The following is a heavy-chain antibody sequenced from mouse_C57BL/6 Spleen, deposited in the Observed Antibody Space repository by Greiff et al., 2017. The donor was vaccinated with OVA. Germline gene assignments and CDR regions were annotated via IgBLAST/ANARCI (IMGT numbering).Heavy chain of an antibody. V-gene: IGHV1-26*01. CDR1: GYTFTDYY. Sequence: EVQLQQSGPELVKPGASVKISCKASGYTFTDYYMNWVKQSHGKSLEWIGDINPNNGGTSYNQKFKGKATLTVDKSSSTAYMELRSLTSEDSAVYYWARREYYGSSPHWYFDVWGTGTTVTVSS. CDR2: INPNNGGT. D-gene: IGHD1-1*01. CDR3: ARREYYGSSPHWYFDV. J-gene: IGHJ1*03.